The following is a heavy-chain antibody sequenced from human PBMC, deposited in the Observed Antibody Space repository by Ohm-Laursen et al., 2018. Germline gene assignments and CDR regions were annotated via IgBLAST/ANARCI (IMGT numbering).Heavy chain of an antibody. CDR1: GGSISSYY. Sequence: GTLSLTCTVSGGSISSYYWSWIRQPPGKGLEWIGYIYYSGSTNYNPSLKSRVTISVDTSKNQFSLKLSSVTAADTAVYYCARSSGDYKFDPWGQGTLVTVSS. CDR2: IYYSGST. CDR3: ARSSGDYKFDP. J-gene: IGHJ5*02. D-gene: IGHD4-17*01. V-gene: IGHV4-59*12.